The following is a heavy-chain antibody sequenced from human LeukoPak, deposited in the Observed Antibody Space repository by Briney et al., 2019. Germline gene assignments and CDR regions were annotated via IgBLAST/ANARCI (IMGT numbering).Heavy chain of an antibody. D-gene: IGHD2-15*01. V-gene: IGHV4-59*08. CDR2: INYNGRI. J-gene: IGHJ4*02. CDR3: ARHTVVATSSFDY. CDR1: GASISGYY. Sequence: SETLSLTCSVSGASISGYYWSWIRQPPGKGLEWIAFINYNGRINYNPSLKSRVTISVDTSKTQFSLKLNSVTAADTALYYCARHTVVATSSFDYWGQGTLVAVSS.